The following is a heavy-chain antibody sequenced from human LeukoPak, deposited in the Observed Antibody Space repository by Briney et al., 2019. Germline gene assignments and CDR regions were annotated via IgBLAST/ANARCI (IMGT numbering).Heavy chain of an antibody. V-gene: IGHV5-51*01. CDR2: IYPGESNT. J-gene: IGHJ4*02. Sequence: GESLKTSCTGSESPFTNYRSGWVPQIQGKGLGWRGIIYPGESNTRYSPSFEGQVTTSADKPITTAYLQWSILKASDTAMYYCARRGYNGNFLGYWGQGTLVTVSS. CDR1: ESPFTNYR. CDR3: ARRGYNGNFLGY. D-gene: IGHD5-24*01.